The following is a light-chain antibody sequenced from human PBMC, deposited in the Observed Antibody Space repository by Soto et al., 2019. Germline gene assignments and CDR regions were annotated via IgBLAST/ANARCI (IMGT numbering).Light chain of an antibody. J-gene: IGKJ1*01. CDR2: GAS. CDR1: QTVSSN. Sequence: EIVLTQSPGTLSLSPGDRATLSCSASQTVSSNFLAWYQQRPAQAPRLLIYGASTRATGIPARFSGSGSGTEFTLTISSLQSEDFATYYCQQYNSYSQTFGQGTKVDIK. V-gene: IGKV3-15*01. CDR3: QQYNSYSQT.